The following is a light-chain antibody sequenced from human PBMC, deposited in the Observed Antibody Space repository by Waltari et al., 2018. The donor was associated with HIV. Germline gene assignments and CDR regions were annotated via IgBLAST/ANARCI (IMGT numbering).Light chain of an antibody. J-gene: IGLJ2*01. CDR3: ATWEDSRTGCGI. Sequence: SGLTQPVSASGTPGQSVLIPSSGVGGNPVHWYQQVPGAAPTLLIYNDLKRPSVVPNRLNGPKSCSSSSLAIRDGQCEYEADYYCATWEDSRTGCGIFGGGTKMTV. V-gene: IGLV1-44*01. CDR2: NDL. CDR1: GGNP.